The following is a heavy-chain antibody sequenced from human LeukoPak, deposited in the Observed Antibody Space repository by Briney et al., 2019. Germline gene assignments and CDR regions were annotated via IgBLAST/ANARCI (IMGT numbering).Heavy chain of an antibody. CDR1: GGAFINYA. Sequence: ASVKVSCTASGGAFINYAFNWVRQATGQGLEWMGWMNPNSGNTGYAQKFQGRVTMTRNTSISTAYMELSSLRSEDTAVYYCARGKWLRMHYWGQGTLVTVSS. CDR3: ARGKWLRMHY. CDR2: MNPNSGNT. V-gene: IGHV1-8*01. J-gene: IGHJ4*02. D-gene: IGHD5-12*01.